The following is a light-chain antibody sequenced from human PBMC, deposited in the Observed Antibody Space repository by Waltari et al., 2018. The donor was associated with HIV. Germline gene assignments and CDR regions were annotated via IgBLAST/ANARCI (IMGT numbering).Light chain of an antibody. Sequence: QSALTQPASVSGSPGQSITISCSGTSIDISTYNFVSWYQKHPDKAPKLLIYDVDTRPSGVPRRFSGSKSGDTASLTISAIQADDEADYFCSSYTTTNTVVFGGGTKVSVL. CDR3: SSYTTTNTVV. CDR1: SIDISTYNF. CDR2: DVD. V-gene: IGLV2-14*03. J-gene: IGLJ2*01.